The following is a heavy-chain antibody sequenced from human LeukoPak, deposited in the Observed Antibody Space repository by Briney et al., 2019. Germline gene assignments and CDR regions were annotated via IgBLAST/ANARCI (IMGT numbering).Heavy chain of an antibody. Sequence: SETLSLTCTVSGGSISSYYWSWIRQPPGKGLEWIGYIYYSGSTNYNPSLKSRVTISVDTSKNQFSLKLSSVTAADTAVYYCARGRSSSDYWGQGTLVTVSS. V-gene: IGHV4-59*01. CDR2: IYYSGST. D-gene: IGHD6-6*01. J-gene: IGHJ4*02. CDR3: ARGRSSSDY. CDR1: GGSISSYY.